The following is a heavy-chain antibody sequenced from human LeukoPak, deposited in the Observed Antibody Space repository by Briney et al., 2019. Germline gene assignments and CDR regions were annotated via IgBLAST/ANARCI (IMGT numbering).Heavy chain of an antibody. CDR1: TFTFSGHA. V-gene: IGHV3-30-3*01. CDR3: ARDISGTYSFDN. D-gene: IGHD1-26*01. CDR2: ISHDGSTK. Sequence: GGSVTLSCAVSTFTFSGHAMHWVRQAPGKGLEWVALISHDGSTKYQADSVKGRFTISRDNSKNTLYLQMNSLRVEDTAVYYCARDISGTYSFDNSGPGTLVTLSS. J-gene: IGHJ4*03.